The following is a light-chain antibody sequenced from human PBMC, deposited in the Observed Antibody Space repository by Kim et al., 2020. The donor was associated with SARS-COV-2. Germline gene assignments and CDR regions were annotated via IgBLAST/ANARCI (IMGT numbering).Light chain of an antibody. J-gene: IGKJ4*01. Sequence: ATINCKSSQSVLYRSTNKNYLSWYQQKPGQPPKLLIYRASTRESGVPDRFSGSGSGTDFTLTISSLQAEDVAVYYCQQYYSTPLTFGGGTKVDIK. CDR2: RAS. CDR3: QQYYSTPLT. V-gene: IGKV4-1*01. CDR1: QSVLYRSTNKNY.